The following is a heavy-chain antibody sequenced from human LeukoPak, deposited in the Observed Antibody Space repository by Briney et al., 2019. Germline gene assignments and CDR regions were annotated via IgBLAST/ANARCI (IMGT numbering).Heavy chain of an antibody. V-gene: IGHV3-74*01. CDR1: GFTFSSYW. CDR3: ARDAIVGVTSPNDY. CDR2: IDNDGSTT. J-gene: IGHJ4*02. D-gene: IGHD1-26*01. Sequence: GGSLRLSCAASGFTFSSYWMHWVRQVPGKGLVWVSRIDNDGSTTSYADSVKGRFIISRDNAKNTLYLQMSSLRVEDTAVYYCARDAIVGVTSPNDYWGQGTLITVSS.